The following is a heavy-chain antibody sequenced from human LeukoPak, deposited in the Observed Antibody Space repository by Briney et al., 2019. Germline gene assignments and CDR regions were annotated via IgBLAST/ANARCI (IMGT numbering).Heavy chain of an antibody. Sequence: PGGSLRLSCAASGFTVNSNYMSWVRQAPGKGLEWVSDIHSGGSTYYAVSVKGRFTISRDNSKNTLYLQMNSLRAEDTAVYYCARTMEVGATLDPWGQGTLVTVSS. J-gene: IGHJ5*02. D-gene: IGHD1-26*01. V-gene: IGHV3-53*01. CDR2: IHSGGST. CDR3: ARTMEVGATLDP. CDR1: GFTVNSNY.